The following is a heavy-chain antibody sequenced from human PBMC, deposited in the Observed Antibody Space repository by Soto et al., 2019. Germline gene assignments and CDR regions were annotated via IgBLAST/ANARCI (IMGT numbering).Heavy chain of an antibody. CDR2: INPNSGGT. CDR1: GYTFTGYY. J-gene: IGHJ4*02. CDR3: ARGVWEQQLVRLWERFDY. D-gene: IGHD6-13*01. Sequence: QVQLVQSGAEVKKPGASVKVSCKASGYTFTGYYMHWVRQAPGQGLEWMGWINPNSGGTNYAQKFQGWVTMTRDTSISTAYMEMSRVRSDDTAVYYCARGVWEQQLVRLWERFDYWGQGTLVTVSS. V-gene: IGHV1-2*04.